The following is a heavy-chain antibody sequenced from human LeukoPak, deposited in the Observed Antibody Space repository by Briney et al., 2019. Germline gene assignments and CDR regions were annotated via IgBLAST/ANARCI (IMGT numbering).Heavy chain of an antibody. CDR3: ASATRWLQPYDAFDI. J-gene: IGHJ3*02. CDR1: GFTFSSYW. Sequence: GGSLRLSCAASGFTFSSYWMSWVRQAPGKGLEWVANIKQDGSEEYYVDSVKGRFTISRDNAKNSLYLQMNSLRAEDTAVYYCASATRWLQPYDAFDIWGQGTMVTVSS. V-gene: IGHV3-7*01. D-gene: IGHD5-24*01. CDR2: IKQDGSEE.